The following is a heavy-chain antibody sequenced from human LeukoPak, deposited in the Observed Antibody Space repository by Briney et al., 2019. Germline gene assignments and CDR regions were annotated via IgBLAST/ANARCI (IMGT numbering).Heavy chain of an antibody. V-gene: IGHV3-7*01. J-gene: IGHJ6*03. CDR1: GFTFSSYW. D-gene: IGHD3-10*01. Sequence: GGSLRLSCAASGFTFSSYWMSWVRQAPGKGLEWVANIKQDGSEKYYVDSVKGRFTISRDNAKNSLYLQMNSLRAEDTAVYYCARCAMVRGLYYYMDVWGKGTTVTVSS. CDR3: ARCAMVRGLYYYMDV. CDR2: IKQDGSEK.